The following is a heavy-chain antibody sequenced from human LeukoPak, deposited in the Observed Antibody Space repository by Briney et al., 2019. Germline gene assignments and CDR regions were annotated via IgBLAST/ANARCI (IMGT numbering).Heavy chain of an antibody. D-gene: IGHD5-24*01. Sequence: PGGSLRLSCAASGFTFSGYEMSWVRQAPGKGLEWVSYISSSGSSIYYADSLKGRFTISRDNAKNSLYLQMNSLRAEDTAVYYCARVAGDGYVAFDIWAKGQWSPSLQ. CDR2: ISSSGSSI. CDR1: GFTFSGYE. V-gene: IGHV3-48*03. J-gene: IGHJ3*02. CDR3: ARVAGDGYVAFDI.